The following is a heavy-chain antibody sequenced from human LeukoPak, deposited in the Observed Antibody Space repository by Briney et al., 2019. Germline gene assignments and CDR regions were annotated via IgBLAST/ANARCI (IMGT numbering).Heavy chain of an antibody. CDR2: IYYSGST. CDR3: ARAHYDYVWGSYRPYWYFDL. J-gene: IGHJ2*01. V-gene: IGHV4-30-4*01. Sequence: PSQTLSLTCTVSGGSISSGDYYWRWIRQPPGKGLEWIGYIYYSGSTYYNPSLKSRVTISVDTSKNQFSLKLSSVTAADTAVYYCARAHYDYVWGSYRPYWYFDLWGRGTLVTVSS. CDR1: GGSISSGDYY. D-gene: IGHD3-16*02.